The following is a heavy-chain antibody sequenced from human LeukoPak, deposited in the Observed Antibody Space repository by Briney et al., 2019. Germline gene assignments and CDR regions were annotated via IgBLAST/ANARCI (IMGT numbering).Heavy chain of an antibody. CDR1: GFTFSRYA. V-gene: IGHV3-23*01. J-gene: IGHJ4*02. Sequence: GGSLRLSCAASGFTFSRYAMSWVRQVPGKGLEWVSAISGSATDTYFADSVRGRFTISRDNSKNTVYLQMNSLRAEDTAVYYCAKGLYHYYGSGSYTLDYWGQGTLVTVSS. D-gene: IGHD3-10*01. CDR2: ISGSATDT. CDR3: AKGLYHYYGSGSYTLDY.